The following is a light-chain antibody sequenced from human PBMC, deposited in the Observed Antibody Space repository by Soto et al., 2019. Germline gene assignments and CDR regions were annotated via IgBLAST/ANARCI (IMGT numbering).Light chain of an antibody. V-gene: IGLV2-14*01. CDR3: SSYTSTSTLVV. Sequence: QSVLTQPASVSGSPGQSITISCTGTSSDVGGYHYVSWYQQHPGKAPKLMIYDVTNRPSGVSNRFSGSKSGNTASLTISGLQAEDEADYYCSSYTSTSTLVVFGGGTQPTVL. CDR1: SSDVGGYHY. J-gene: IGLJ2*01. CDR2: DVT.